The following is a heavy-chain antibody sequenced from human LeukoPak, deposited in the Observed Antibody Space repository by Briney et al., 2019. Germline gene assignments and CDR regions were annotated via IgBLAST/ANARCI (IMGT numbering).Heavy chain of an antibody. CDR2: IYSGDRT. J-gene: IGHJ4*02. D-gene: IGHD5/OR15-5a*01. CDR3: ERVSMSQY. Sequence: GGSLRLSCAVSGFSVSSNYMSWVRQAPGKGLEWVSVIYSGDRTYYADSVKGRFTISRDSSKNTLYLQMNNLRVEDTAVYYCERVSMSQYWGQGTLVTVSS. CDR1: GFSVSSNY. V-gene: IGHV3-53*01.